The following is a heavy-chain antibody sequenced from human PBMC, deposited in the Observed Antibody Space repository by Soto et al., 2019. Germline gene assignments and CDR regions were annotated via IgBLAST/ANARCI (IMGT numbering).Heavy chain of an antibody. D-gene: IGHD4-4*01. J-gene: IGHJ6*02. CDR1: GFTFSDYI. CDR2: ISSDGTKT. V-gene: IGHV3-30-3*01. Sequence: GGSLRLSCSASGFTFSDYIMHWVRQAPGKGLEWVAAISSDGTKTYFADFVKGRFTVSRDNSKKTMYLQINSLTTDDTAIYYCTKDRYRPRRRLYYHALDVWGQGTTVTVSS. CDR3: TKDRYRPRRRLYYHALDV.